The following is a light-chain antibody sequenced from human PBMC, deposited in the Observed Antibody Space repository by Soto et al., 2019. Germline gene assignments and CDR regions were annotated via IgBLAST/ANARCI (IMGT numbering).Light chain of an antibody. CDR2: DVT. V-gene: IGLV2-8*01. CDR3: GSKAGSDKHVV. J-gene: IGLJ2*01. Sequence: QSALTQPTSASGSPGQSVTLSCSGISSDIRDSNYVSWYQQHPGKAPKLVVSDVTKRPSGVPDRFSGSRSGTTAFLTISGLQTEDEADYYCGSKAGSDKHVVFGGGTKVTVL. CDR1: SSDIRDSNY.